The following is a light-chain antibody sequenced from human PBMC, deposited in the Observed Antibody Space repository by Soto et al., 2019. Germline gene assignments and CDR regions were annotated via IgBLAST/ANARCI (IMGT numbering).Light chain of an antibody. CDR2: HDT. J-gene: IGLJ3*02. CDR3: LAWDSNTAV. CDR1: KLGDKF. Sequence: SYELTQPPSVSVSPGQTASISCSGDKLGDKFVCWYRQKPGQSPVLVIYHDTKRPSGIPERLSGSNSGNTATLTISGTQALDEADYYCLAWDSNTAVFGGGTKVTVL. V-gene: IGLV3-1*01.